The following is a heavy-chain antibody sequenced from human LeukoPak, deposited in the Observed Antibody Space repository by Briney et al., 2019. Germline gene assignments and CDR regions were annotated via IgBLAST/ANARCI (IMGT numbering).Heavy chain of an antibody. CDR2: IYYSGST. CDR1: GGSISSYY. Sequence: KPSETLSLTCTVSGGSISSYYWSWIRQPPGKGLEWIGYIYYSGSTNYNPSLKSRVTISVDTSKNQFSLKLSSVTAADTAVYYCARVGVIRMAYYGMDVWGQGTTVTVSS. CDR3: ARVGVIRMAYYGMDV. J-gene: IGHJ6*02. D-gene: IGHD3-10*01. V-gene: IGHV4-59*01.